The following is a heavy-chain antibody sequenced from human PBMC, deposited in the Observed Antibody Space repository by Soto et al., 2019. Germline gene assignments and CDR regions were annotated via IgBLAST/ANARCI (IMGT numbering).Heavy chain of an antibody. V-gene: IGHV4-30-4*01. J-gene: IGHJ6*02. D-gene: IGHD3-10*01. Sequence: PSETLSLTCTVSGGSISSGDYYWSWIRQPPGKGLEWIGYIYYSGSTYYNPSLKSRVTISVDTSKNQFFLKLSSVTAADTAVYYCARDGSGSYYYYYGMDVWGQGTTVTVSS. CDR3: ARDGSGSYYYYYGMDV. CDR1: GGSISSGDYY. CDR2: IYYSGST.